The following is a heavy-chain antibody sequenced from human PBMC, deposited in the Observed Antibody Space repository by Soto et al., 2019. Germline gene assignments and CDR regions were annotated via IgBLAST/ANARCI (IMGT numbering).Heavy chain of an antibody. CDR1: GYTFTSYA. D-gene: IGHD2-2*01. CDR3: ARHESSYYGMDV. CDR2: INAGNGNT. V-gene: IGHV1-3*01. Sequence: ASVKVSCKASGYTFTSYAMHWVRQAPGQRLEWMGWINAGNGNTKYSQKFQGRVTITRDTSASTAYMELSSLRSEDTAVYYCARHESSYYGMDVWGQGTTVTVSS. J-gene: IGHJ6*02.